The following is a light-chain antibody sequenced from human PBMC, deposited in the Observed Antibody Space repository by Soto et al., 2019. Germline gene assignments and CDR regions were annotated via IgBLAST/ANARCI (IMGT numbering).Light chain of an antibody. V-gene: IGKV3-20*01. J-gene: IGKJ1*01. CDR1: QSVSNNY. CDR3: QQYGSSGT. CDR2: GAS. Sequence: ESVLTQSPGTLSLSPGERATLSCRASQSVSNNYLAWYQQKPGQAPRLLIYGASNRATGIPDRFSGSGSGTDFTLTISRLEPEDFAVYYCQQYGSSGTFGQGPKVDI.